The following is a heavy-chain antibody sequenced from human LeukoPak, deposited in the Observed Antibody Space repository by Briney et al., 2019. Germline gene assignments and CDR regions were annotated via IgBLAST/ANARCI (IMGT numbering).Heavy chain of an antibody. J-gene: IGHJ5*02. D-gene: IGHD3-9*01. CDR1: EGTFSSYA. Sequence: SVKVSCKASEGTFSSYAISWVRQAPGQGLEWMGGIIPIFGTANYAQKFQGRVTITADESTSTAYMELSSLRSEDTAVYYCARAALRYFDWLLGDTWFDPWGQGTLVTVSS. CDR3: ARAALRYFDWLLGDTWFDP. CDR2: IIPIFGTA. V-gene: IGHV1-69*13.